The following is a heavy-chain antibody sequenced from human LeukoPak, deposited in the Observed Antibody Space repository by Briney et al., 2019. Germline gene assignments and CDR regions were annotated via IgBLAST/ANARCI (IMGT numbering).Heavy chain of an antibody. D-gene: IGHD3-3*01. CDR1: GFTFSSYA. CDR2: ISYDGSNK. CDR3: ARQGIITIFEP. V-gene: IGHV3-30-3*01. J-gene: IGHJ5*02. Sequence: GGSLRLSCAASGFTFSSYAMHWVRQAPGKGLEWVAVISYDGSNKYYADSVKGRFTISRDNSKNTLYLQMNSLRAGDTAMYYCARQGIITIFEPWGQGTLVTVSS.